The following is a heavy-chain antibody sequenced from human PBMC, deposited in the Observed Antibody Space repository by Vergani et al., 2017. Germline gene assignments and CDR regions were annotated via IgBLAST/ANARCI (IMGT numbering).Heavy chain of an antibody. V-gene: IGHV3-21*01. J-gene: IGHJ6*03. CDR3: ARAQSRGAITLEWVGSGYYYYMDV. Sequence: EVQLVESGGGLVKPGGSLRLSCAASGFTFSSYSMNWVRQAPGKGLEWVSSISSSSSYIYYADSVKGRFTISRDNAKNSLYLQMNSLRAEDTAVYYCARAQSRGAITLEWVGSGYYYYMDVWGKGTTVTVSS. CDR2: ISSSSSYI. CDR1: GFTFSSYS. D-gene: IGHD3-3*01.